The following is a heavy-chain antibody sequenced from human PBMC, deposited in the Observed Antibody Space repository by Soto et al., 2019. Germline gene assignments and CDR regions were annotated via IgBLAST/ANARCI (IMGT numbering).Heavy chain of an antibody. V-gene: IGHV4-34*01. CDR1: GGSFRGYY. J-gene: IGHJ6*02. D-gene: IGHD2-2*01. CDR3: ARVPVVVPAAIYYYYYYGMDV. CDR2: INHSGST. Sequence: SETLSLTCAVYGGSFRGYYWSWIRQPPGKGLEWIGEINHSGSTNYNPSLKSRVTISVDTSKNQFSLKLSSVTAADTAVYYCARVPVVVPAAIYYYYYYGMDVWGQGTTVTVSS.